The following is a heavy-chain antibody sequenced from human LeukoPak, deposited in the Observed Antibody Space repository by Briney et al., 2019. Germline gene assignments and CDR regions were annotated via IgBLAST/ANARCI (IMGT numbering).Heavy chain of an antibody. CDR2: IGTAGDT. Sequence: GGSLRLSCAASGFTFSSYDMHWVRQATGKGLEWVSAIGTAGDTYYPGSVKGRFTISRENAKNSLYLQMNSLRAEDTAVYYCARGSCSSTSCYVGYYYGMDVWGQGTTVTVSS. CDR1: GFTFSSYD. J-gene: IGHJ6*02. CDR3: ARGSCSSTSCYVGYYYGMDV. D-gene: IGHD2-2*01. V-gene: IGHV3-13*01.